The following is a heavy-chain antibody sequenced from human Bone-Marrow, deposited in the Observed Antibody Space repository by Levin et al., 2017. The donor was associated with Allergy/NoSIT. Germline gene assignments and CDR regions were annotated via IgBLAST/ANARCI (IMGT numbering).Heavy chain of an antibody. J-gene: IGHJ4*02. CDR3: AARYCSGGSGSGYFDY. Sequence: GGSLRLSCAASGFTFSSYAIHWVRQAPGKGLEHVSAISSSGSSTYYADSVEGRFTISRDNSKNTVYLQMGSLRAEDMAVYYCAARYCSGGSGSGYFDYWGQGTLVAVSS. V-gene: IGHV3-64*02. CDR2: ISSSGSST. CDR1: GFTFSSYA. D-gene: IGHD2-15*01.